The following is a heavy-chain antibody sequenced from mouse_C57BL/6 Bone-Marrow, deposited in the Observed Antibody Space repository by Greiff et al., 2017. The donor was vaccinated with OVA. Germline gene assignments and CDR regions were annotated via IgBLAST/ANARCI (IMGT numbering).Heavy chain of an antibody. CDR3: ARHGGPYGSY. V-gene: IGHV5-6*02. D-gene: IGHD1-1*01. Sequence: EVKLEESGGDLVKPGGSLKLSCAASGFTFSSYGMFWVRQTPDKRLEWVATISSGGSYTYYPDSVKGRFTISRDNAKNTLYLQMSSLKSEDTAMYYCARHGGPYGSYWGQGTLVTVSA. CDR1: GFTFSSYG. J-gene: IGHJ3*01. CDR2: ISSGGSYT.